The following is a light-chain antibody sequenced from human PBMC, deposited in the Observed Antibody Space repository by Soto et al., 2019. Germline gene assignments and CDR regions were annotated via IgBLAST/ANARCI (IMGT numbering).Light chain of an antibody. CDR3: SSYTSDSSYV. CDR1: SSDVGLYDY. J-gene: IGLJ1*01. V-gene: IGLV2-14*01. Sequence: QSALAQPPSVSLSPGQSITISCTGTSSDVGLYDYVSWYQQHPGKAPQLMIYAVSNRPSGVSNRFSASKSGNAASLFISGLQAEDEADYYCSSYTSDSSYVFGSGTKVTVL. CDR2: AVS.